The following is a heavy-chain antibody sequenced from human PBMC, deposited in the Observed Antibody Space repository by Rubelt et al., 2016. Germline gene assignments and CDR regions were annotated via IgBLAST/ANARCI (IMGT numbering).Heavy chain of an antibody. Sequence: KPGSSVKVSCKASGGTFSSYAISWVRQAPGQGLEWMGRIIPILGIANYAQKFQGRVTITADKSTSTAYMELSSLRSEDTAVYYCASAITMVRERDWYFDLWGRGTLVTVSS. D-gene: IGHD3-10*01. V-gene: IGHV1-69*04. CDR1: GGTFSSYA. J-gene: IGHJ2*01. CDR3: ASAITMVRERDWYFDL. CDR2: IIPILGIA.